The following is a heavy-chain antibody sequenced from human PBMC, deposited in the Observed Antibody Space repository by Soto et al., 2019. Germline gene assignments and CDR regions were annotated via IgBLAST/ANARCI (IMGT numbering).Heavy chain of an antibody. D-gene: IGHD5-18*01. CDR2: IWHDGSNK. CDR3: ARDVGYGYLGLDV. CDR1: GLTFSSYG. J-gene: IGHJ6*02. V-gene: IGHV3-33*01. Sequence: QVQLVESGGGVVQPGRSLRLSCAASGLTFSSYGMHWVRQAPGKGLEWVAVIWHDGSNKYYTDSVRGRFTISRDNSKNTLYLQMHRLRAEDTAVYYCARDVGYGYLGLDVWGQGTTVTVSS.